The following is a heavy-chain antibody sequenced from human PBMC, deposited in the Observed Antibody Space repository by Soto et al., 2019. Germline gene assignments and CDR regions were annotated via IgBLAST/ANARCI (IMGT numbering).Heavy chain of an antibody. CDR1: EYTFTRYG. CDR2: INTYNGNT. CDR3: AMVDVYVTPSPQDV. D-gene: IGHD3-16*01. J-gene: IGHJ6*02. V-gene: IGHV1-18*01. Sequence: QVQLVQSGAEVKNPGASVKVSCKASEYTFTRYGIGWARQAPGQGLEWMGWINTYNGNTNYAQNVPGRVTLTTDTSTSTAYMELRSLRSNDTAIYYCAMVDVYVTPSPQDVWGQGTTVIVSS.